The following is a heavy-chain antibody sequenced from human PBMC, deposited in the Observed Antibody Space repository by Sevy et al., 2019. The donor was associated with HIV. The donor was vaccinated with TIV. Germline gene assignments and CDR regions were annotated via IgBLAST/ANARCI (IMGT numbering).Heavy chain of an antibody. J-gene: IGHJ6*03. CDR2: ISGSGGSP. Sequence: GGSLRLSCAASGFTFSSYAMSWVRQAPGKGLEWVSAISGSGGSPYYADSVKGRFTISRSNSKNPRYLQLNSLRAEDTAVYYCAFSSAGYCSSTSCPHYYYYYYMDVWGKGTTVTVSS. V-gene: IGHV3-23*01. D-gene: IGHD2-2*01. CDR1: GFTFSSYA. CDR3: AFSSAGYCSSTSCPHYYYYYYMDV.